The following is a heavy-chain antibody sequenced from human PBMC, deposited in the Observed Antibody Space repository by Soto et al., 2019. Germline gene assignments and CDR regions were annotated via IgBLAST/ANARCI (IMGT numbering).Heavy chain of an antibody. Sequence: QVQLQESGPGLVKPSGTLSLTCAVSNGSISNNDWWSWVRQPPGKGLEWIGEINHSGTTNYNPSLKSRVTILVDKSKNQFSLKLTSVTAADTAVYYCARGITFGRVIFDDWGQGTLVTVSS. V-gene: IGHV4-4*02. CDR1: NGSISNNDW. CDR3: ARGITFGRVIFDD. D-gene: IGHD3-16*01. J-gene: IGHJ4*02. CDR2: INHSGTT.